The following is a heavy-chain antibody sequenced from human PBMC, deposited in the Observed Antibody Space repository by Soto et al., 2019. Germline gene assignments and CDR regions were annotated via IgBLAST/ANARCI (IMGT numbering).Heavy chain of an antibody. V-gene: IGHV3-21*01. CDR2: ISSSSSYI. D-gene: IGHD3-10*01. Sequence: EVQLVESGGGLVKPGGSLRLSCAASGFTFSSYSMNWVRQTPGKGLEWVSSISSSSSYIYYADSVKGRFTISRDNAKNSLYMQMNSLRAEDTAVYYCARDLGGYYYCSGSYCMDVWGQGTTVTVSS. CDR1: GFTFSSYS. CDR3: ARDLGGYYYCSGSYCMDV. J-gene: IGHJ6*02.